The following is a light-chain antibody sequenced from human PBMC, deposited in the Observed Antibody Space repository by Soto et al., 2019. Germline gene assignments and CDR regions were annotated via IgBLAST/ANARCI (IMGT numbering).Light chain of an antibody. J-gene: IGKJ5*01. CDR1: QNINRR. CDR3: QNYSSAPIT. Sequence: DIQMTQSPSTLSASVGDRVTITCRASQNINRRLAWYQQKPGKAPNLLIYDASSLESGVPARFSGGGCWTEFTLTNSSLQPDDVGPYYCQNYSSAPITFGQGTRLQIK. V-gene: IGKV1-5*01. CDR2: DAS.